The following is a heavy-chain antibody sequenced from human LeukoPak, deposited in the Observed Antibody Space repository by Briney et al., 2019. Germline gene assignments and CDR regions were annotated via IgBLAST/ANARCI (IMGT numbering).Heavy chain of an antibody. Sequence: ASVKVSCKASGYTFTSYYMHWVRQAPGQGLEWMGGIIPIFGTANYAQKFQGRVTITADESTSTAYMELSSLRSEDTAVYYCARGLGIAVAVFDYWGQGTLVTVSS. D-gene: IGHD6-19*01. CDR2: IIPIFGTA. CDR3: ARGLGIAVAVFDY. J-gene: IGHJ4*02. CDR1: GYTFTSYY. V-gene: IGHV1-69*13.